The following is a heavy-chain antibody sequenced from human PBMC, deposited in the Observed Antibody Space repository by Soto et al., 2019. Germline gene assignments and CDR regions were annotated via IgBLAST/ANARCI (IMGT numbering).Heavy chain of an antibody. CDR3: TRDASRDSSARGWFDP. V-gene: IGHV3-21*01. CDR2: ISSTSAYI. J-gene: IGHJ5*02. D-gene: IGHD6-13*01. CDR1: GFTFRSFP. Sequence: GGSLRLSCTASGFTFRSFPMNWVRQAPGKGLEWFSTISSTSAYIYYTDALRGRFTISRDNAKNSLHLQMNSLRAEDTAVYYCTRDASRDSSARGWFDPWGPGTLVTVSS.